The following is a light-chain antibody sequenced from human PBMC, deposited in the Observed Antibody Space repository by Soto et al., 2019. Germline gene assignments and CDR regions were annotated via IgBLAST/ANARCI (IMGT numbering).Light chain of an antibody. Sequence: EMVLTQSPATRSVSQGERATLSGRASQTVRNNYLAWYQQKPGQAPRLLIYDASSRATGIPDRFSGGGSGTDFTLTISRLEPEDFAVYYCQQFSSYPLTFGGGTKVDIK. CDR3: QQFSSYPLT. J-gene: IGKJ4*01. V-gene: IGKV3-20*01. CDR1: QTVRNNY. CDR2: DAS.